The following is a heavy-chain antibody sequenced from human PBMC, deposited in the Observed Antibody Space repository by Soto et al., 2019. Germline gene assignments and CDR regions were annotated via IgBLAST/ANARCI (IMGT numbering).Heavy chain of an antibody. CDR3: AASLGYGFDY. J-gene: IGHJ4*02. CDR1: GGSISSYY. V-gene: IGHV4-59*06. D-gene: IGHD4-17*01. Sequence: SETLSLTCTVSGGSISSYYWSWIRQRPGKGLEWIGYIYYSGSTYYNPSLKSRVTISVDTSKNQFSLKLSSVTAADTAVYYCAASLGYGFDYWGQGTLVTVSS. CDR2: IYYSGST.